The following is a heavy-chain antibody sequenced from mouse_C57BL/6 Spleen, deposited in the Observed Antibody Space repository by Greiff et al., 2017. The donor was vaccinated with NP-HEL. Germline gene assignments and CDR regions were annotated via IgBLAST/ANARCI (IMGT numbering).Heavy chain of an antibody. CDR3: ARGDDYVAMDY. J-gene: IGHJ4*01. V-gene: IGHV1-80*01. CDR2: IYPGDGDT. Sequence: VKLVESGAELVKPGASVKISCKASGYAFSSYWMNWVKQRPGKGLEWIGQIYPGDGDTNYNGKFKGKATLTADKSSSTAYMQLSSLTSEDSAVYFCARGDDYVAMDYWGQGTSVTVSS. CDR1: GYAFSSYW.